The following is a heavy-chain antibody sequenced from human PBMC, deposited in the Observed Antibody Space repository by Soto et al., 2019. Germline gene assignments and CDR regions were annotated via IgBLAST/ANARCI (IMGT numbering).Heavy chain of an antibody. CDR2: IYYSGST. CDR1: GGSIRSSSYY. Sequence: PSETLSLTCTVSGGSIRSSSYYWGWIRQPPGKGLEWIGSIYYSGSTYYNPSLKSRVTISVDTSKNQFSLKLSSVTAADTAVYYCARLVSSGWYHSDYWGQGTLVTVSS. J-gene: IGHJ4*02. D-gene: IGHD6-19*01. V-gene: IGHV4-39*01. CDR3: ARLVSSGWYHSDY.